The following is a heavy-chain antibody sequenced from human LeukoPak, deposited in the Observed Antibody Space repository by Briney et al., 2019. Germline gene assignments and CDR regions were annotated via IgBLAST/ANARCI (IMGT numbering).Heavy chain of an antibody. CDR2: IYDTGTT. J-gene: IGHJ4*02. D-gene: IGHD6-19*01. CDR1: GFSLTTRGMR. V-gene: IGHV4-61*08. CDR3: AGTWYSSGYYFDY. Sequence: SGPALVQPTQTLTLTCTFSGFSLTTRGMRVSWIRQPPGKGLEWIAYIYDTGTTVSNPSLKSRVSMSLDRSKNEFSLQLTSVTAADTAVYYCAGTWYSSGYYFDYWGQGTLVTVSS.